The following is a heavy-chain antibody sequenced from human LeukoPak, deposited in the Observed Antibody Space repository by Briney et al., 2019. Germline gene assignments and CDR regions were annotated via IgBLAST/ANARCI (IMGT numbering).Heavy chain of an antibody. V-gene: IGHV3-23*01. J-gene: IGHJ4*02. CDR2: ISGGGGGT. D-gene: IGHD3-3*01. CDR3: AKDRDFWSGYHDGY. CDR1: GFTLSSYA. Sequence: GGSLRLSCAASGFTLSSYAMSWVRQAPGKVMEWVSGISGGGGGTYCADSVKGRFTISRDSYRNTLYLYMNSLRAEDTAVYYCAKDRDFWSGYHDGYWGQGTLVTVSS.